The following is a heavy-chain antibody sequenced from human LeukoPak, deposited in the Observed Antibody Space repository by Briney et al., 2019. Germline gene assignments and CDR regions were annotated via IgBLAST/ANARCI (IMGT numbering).Heavy chain of an antibody. CDR3: ARVDHSSGWSNFDY. D-gene: IGHD6-19*01. CDR1: GYTFTSYG. J-gene: IGHJ4*02. V-gene: IGHV1-18*01. CDR2: ISAYNGNT. Sequence: GASVKVSCKASGYTFTSYGISWVRQAPGQGLEWMGWISAYNGNTNYAQKLQGRVTMTTDTSTSTAYMELSSLRSEDTAVYYCARVDHSSGWSNFDYWGQGTLVTVSS.